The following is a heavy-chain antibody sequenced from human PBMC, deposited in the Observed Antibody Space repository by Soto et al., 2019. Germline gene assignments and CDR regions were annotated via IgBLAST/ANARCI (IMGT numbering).Heavy chain of an antibody. Sequence: SETLSLTCAVYGGSFSGYYWTWIRQPPGTGLEWIGEINHSGSTNYNPSLKSRVTIDTSKNQFSLKLTSVTAADTAVYYCARDKITGLFDYWGQGTLVTVS. D-gene: IGHD2-8*02. CDR2: INHSGST. V-gene: IGHV4-34*01. CDR1: GGSFSGYY. CDR3: ARDKITGLFDY. J-gene: IGHJ4*02.